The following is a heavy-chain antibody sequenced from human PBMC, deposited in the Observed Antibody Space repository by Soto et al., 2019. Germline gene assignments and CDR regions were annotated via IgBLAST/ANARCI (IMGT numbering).Heavy chain of an antibody. D-gene: IGHD1-26*01. Sequence: SETLSLTCTVSGGSISSYYWSWIRQPPGKGLEWIGYIYYSGSTNYNPSLKSRVTISVDTSKNQFSLKLSSVTAADTAVYYCARVKGTTQDFDYWGQGTLVTVSS. CDR3: ARVKGTTQDFDY. CDR1: GGSISSYY. V-gene: IGHV4-59*01. J-gene: IGHJ4*02. CDR2: IYYSGST.